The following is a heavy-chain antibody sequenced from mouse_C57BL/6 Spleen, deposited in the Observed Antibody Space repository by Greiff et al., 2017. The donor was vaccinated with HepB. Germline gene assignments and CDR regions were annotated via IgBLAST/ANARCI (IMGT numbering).Heavy chain of an antibody. CDR2: ISDGGSYT. CDR1: GFTFSSYA. V-gene: IGHV5-4*01. CDR3: ARDLRGDGNYWFAY. D-gene: IGHD2-1*01. J-gene: IGHJ3*01. Sequence: DVKLVESGGGLVKPGGSLKLSCAASGFTFSSYAMSWVRQTPEKRLEWVATISDGGSYTYYPDNVKGRFTISRDNAKNNLYLQMSHLKSEDTAMYYCARDLRGDGNYWFAYWGQGTLVTVSA.